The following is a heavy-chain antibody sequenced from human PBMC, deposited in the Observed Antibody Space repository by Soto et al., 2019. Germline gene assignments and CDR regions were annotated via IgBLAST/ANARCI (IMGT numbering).Heavy chain of an antibody. CDR2: IKSKTDGGTA. V-gene: IGHV3-15*07. Sequence: GGSLRLSCAVSGVTLTNVWMNWVRQAPGKGPEWVGRIKSKTDGGTADYAAPVKGRFTISRDDSENTLYLQMNSLKTEDTAVYYCSHGYYQYFESWGQGTLVTVSS. J-gene: IGHJ4*02. CDR1: GVTLTNVW. CDR3: SHGYYQYFES. D-gene: IGHD5-18*01.